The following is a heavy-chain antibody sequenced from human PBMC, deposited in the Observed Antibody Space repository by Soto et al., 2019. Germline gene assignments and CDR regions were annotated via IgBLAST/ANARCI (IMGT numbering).Heavy chain of an antibody. V-gene: IGHV4-4*07. J-gene: IGHJ6*02. CDR1: GGSISGYY. Sequence: SSETLSLTCTVSGGSISGYYWTWIRQPAGKGLEWIGRKHTSGTTNYNPSLKSRVTMSIDTSTNQFSLNLSSVTAADTAVYYCARGRELYVLGVWGQGKXFTVSS. CDR2: KHTSGTT. CDR3: ARGRELYVLGV.